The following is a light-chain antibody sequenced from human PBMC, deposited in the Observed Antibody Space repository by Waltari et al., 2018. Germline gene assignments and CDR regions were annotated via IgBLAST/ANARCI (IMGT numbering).Light chain of an antibody. V-gene: IGLV1-44*01. CDR2: RNN. CDR1: SSTIGSHT. CDR3: AVWDDTLNGQV. Sequence: QSVLTQPPSASDTPGQRVTISCSGSSSTIGSHTVHWHQQVPGTAPNLLIYRNNQRPSGVPDRFSVSKSGTSASLAISGLQSEDEADYFCAVWDDTLNGQVFGGGTKLTVL. J-gene: IGLJ3*02.